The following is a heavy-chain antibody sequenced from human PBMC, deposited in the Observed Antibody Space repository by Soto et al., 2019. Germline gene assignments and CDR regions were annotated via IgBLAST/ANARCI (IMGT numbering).Heavy chain of an antibody. CDR1: GGSISSYY. V-gene: IGHV4-59*01. J-gene: IGHJ6*03. CDR3: ARVVTVRSGSRYYYYMDV. Sequence: SETLSLTCTVSGGSISSYYWSWIRQPPGKGLEWIGYIYYSGSTNYNPSLKSRVTISVDTSKNQFSLKLSSVTAADTAVYYCARVVTVRSGSRYYYYMDVWGKGTTVTVPS. D-gene: IGHD3-10*01. CDR2: IYYSGST.